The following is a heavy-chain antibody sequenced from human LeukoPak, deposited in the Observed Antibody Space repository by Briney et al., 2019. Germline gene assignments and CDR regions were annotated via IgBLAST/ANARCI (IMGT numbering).Heavy chain of an antibody. V-gene: IGHV3-23*01. D-gene: IGHD1-26*01. Sequence: PGGSLRLPCAASGLTFSSCAMSWVRQAPGKGLEWVSTIIDSGNSIYYADSAEGRFTISRDNSKNTLYLQMNSLRAGDTAVYYCAKDPIFSGSYGVFDYWGLGTLVTVSS. CDR2: IIDSGNSI. J-gene: IGHJ4*02. CDR1: GLTFSSCA. CDR3: AKDPIFSGSYGVFDY.